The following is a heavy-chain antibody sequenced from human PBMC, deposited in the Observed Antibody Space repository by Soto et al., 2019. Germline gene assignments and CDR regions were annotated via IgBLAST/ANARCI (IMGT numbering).Heavy chain of an antibody. D-gene: IGHD6-13*01. J-gene: IGHJ6*02. CDR1: GGSISSGGYS. CDR2: MYHSGST. Sequence: SETLSLTCAVSGGSISSGGYSWSWIRQPPGKGLEWIGYMYHSGSTNYNPSLKSRVTISVDTSKNQFSLKLSSVTAADTAVYYCARHPPFSSSWSGRRKYGMDVWGQGTTVTVSS. CDR3: ARHPPFSSSWSGRRKYGMDV. V-gene: IGHV4-30-2*01.